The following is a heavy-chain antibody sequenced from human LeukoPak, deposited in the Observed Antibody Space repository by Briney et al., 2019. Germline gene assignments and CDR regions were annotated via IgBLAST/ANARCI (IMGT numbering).Heavy chain of an antibody. CDR2: IWYDGSNK. CDR3: AKDQGSSSWYPVYYFDY. Sequence: PGGSLRLSCAASGFTFSTYAMNWVRQAPGKGLEWVAVIWYDGSNKYYADSVKGRFTISRDNSKNTLYLQMNSLRAEDTAVYYCAKDQGSSSWYPVYYFDYWGQGTLVTVSS. J-gene: IGHJ4*02. CDR1: GFTFSTYA. V-gene: IGHV3-33*06. D-gene: IGHD6-13*01.